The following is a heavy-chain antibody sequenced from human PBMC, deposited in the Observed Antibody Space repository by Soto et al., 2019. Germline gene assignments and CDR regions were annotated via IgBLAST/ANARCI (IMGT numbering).Heavy chain of an antibody. V-gene: IGHV3-48*03. CDR1: WFTFSAYE. Sequence: PGGSLRLSCAASWFTFSAYEMNWVRQAPGKGLEWVSYISADGTTVFYADSVEDRFTISRDDAKNSLYLQMNRLRVGDTAVYYCTRDGHNWSFDYWGRGTQVTVSS. CDR2: ISADGTTV. CDR3: TRDGHNWSFDY. J-gene: IGHJ4*02.